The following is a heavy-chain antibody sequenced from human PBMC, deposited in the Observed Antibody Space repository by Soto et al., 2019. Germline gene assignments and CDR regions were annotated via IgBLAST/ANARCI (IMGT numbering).Heavy chain of an antibody. CDR2: ISYDGSNK. D-gene: IGHD7-27*01. CDR1: GFTFSSYG. CDR3: AKGLLGPGRAYGMDV. V-gene: IGHV3-30*18. Sequence: QVQLVESGGGVVQPGRSLRLSCAASGFTFSSYGMHWVRQAPGKGLEWVAVISYDGSNKYYADSVKGRFTISRDNSKNTLSLPMTRLRAEDTAVYYCAKGLLGPGRAYGMDVWGQGTTVTVSS. J-gene: IGHJ6*02.